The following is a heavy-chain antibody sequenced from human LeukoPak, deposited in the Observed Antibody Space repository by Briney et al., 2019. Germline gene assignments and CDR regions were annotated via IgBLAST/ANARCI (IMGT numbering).Heavy chain of an antibody. CDR3: AKFERWLQWNPFDY. CDR1: GCTFSSYA. V-gene: IGHV3-23*01. CDR2: ISGSGGST. Sequence: GGSLRLSCADSGCTFSSYAMSWVRQAPGKGLEWVSAISGSGGSTYYADSVKGRFTISRDNSKNTLYLQMNSLRAEDTAVYYCAKFERWLQWNPFDYWGQGTLVTVSS. D-gene: IGHD5-24*01. J-gene: IGHJ4*02.